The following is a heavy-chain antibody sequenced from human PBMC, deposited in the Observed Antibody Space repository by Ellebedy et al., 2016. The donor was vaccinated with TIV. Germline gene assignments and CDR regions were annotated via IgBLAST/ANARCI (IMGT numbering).Heavy chain of an antibody. CDR2: ISAYNGNT. Sequence: ASVKVSCXASGYTFTSYGISWVRQAPGQGLEWMGWISAYNGNTNYAQKVQGRVTMTTDTSTSTAYMELRSLRSDDTAVYYCARGHDSSGSDAFDIWGQGTMVTVSS. D-gene: IGHD3-22*01. CDR1: GYTFTSYG. V-gene: IGHV1-18*01. CDR3: ARGHDSSGSDAFDI. J-gene: IGHJ3*02.